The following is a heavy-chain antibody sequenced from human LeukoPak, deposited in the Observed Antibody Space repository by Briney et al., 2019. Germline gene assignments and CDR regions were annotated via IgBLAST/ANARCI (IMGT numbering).Heavy chain of an antibody. J-gene: IGHJ4*02. CDR2: ISTYNGNT. Sequence: ASVKVSCKTSGYTFTSYGISWVRQAPGQGLEWMGWISTYNGNTNHAQKVQGRVTITTDTSTSTAYMELRSLRSDDTAVYYCARDGRTAAAGTKGYFDYWGQGTLVTVSS. D-gene: IGHD6-13*01. CDR3: ARDGRTAAAGTKGYFDY. V-gene: IGHV1-18*01. CDR1: GYTFTSYG.